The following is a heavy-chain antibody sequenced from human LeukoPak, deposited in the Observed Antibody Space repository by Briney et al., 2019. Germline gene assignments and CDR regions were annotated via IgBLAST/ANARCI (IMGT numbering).Heavy chain of an antibody. J-gene: IGHJ6*02. D-gene: IGHD3-22*01. Sequence: GGSLRLSCAASGFSVSNSYMNWVRQAPGKGLEWVSSISSSSSYIYYADSVKGRFTISRDNAKNSLYLQMNSLRAEDTAVYYCARGGENSSGYRVFYYGMDVWGQGTTVTVSS. V-gene: IGHV3-21*01. CDR2: ISSSSSYI. CDR3: ARGGENSSGYRVFYYGMDV. CDR1: GFSVSNSY.